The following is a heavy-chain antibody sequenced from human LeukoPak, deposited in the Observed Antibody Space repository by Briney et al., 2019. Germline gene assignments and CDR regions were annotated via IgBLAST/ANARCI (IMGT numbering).Heavy chain of an antibody. CDR3: ARFEYSSSSFDY. CDR1: GGSISGYY. V-gene: IGHV4-59*08. Sequence: PSETLSLTCSVSGGSISGYYWSWIRQPPGKGLEWIGYIYYSGSTRYNPSLKSRVIMTADTSKNQFSLKLSSVTAADTAVYYCARFEYSSSSFDYWGQGTLVTVSS. CDR2: IYYSGST. J-gene: IGHJ4*02. D-gene: IGHD6-6*01.